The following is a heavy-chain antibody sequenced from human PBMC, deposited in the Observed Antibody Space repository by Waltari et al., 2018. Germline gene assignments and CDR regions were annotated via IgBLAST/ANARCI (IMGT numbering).Heavy chain of an antibody. J-gene: IGHJ6*02. D-gene: IGHD3-16*02. CDR2: IYYSGST. CDR1: GGSISSSSYY. V-gene: IGHV4-39*07. CDR3: ARDSPQVIVTYYYGMDV. Sequence: QLQLQESGPGLVKPSETLSLTCTVSGGSISSSSYYWGWIRQPPGKGLEWIGSIYYSGSTYYNPSLKSRVTISVDTSKNQFSLKLSSVTAADTAVYYCARDSPQVIVTYYYGMDVWGQGTTVTVSS.